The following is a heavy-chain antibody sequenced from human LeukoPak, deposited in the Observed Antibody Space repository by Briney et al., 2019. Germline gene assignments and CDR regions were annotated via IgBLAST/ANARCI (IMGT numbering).Heavy chain of an antibody. J-gene: IGHJ5*02. V-gene: IGHV3-23*01. CDR3: AKLFGGGIVPAAVHA. CDR1: GFMFSSYA. Sequence: GGSLRLSCAASGFMFSSYAMSWVRQAPGKGLEWVSVISGSGDTTYYATSVKGRFTIPRDNSKNTVYLQMNSQRAEDTAVYYCAKLFGGGIVPAAVHAWGQETLVTVSS. D-gene: IGHD2-2*01. CDR2: ISGSGDTT.